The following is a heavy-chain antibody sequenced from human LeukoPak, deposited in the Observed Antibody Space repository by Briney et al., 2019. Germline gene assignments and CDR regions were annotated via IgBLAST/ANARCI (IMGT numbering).Heavy chain of an antibody. CDR2: IYYSGST. CDR1: GGSISSYY. D-gene: IGHD3-10*01. J-gene: IGHJ5*02. V-gene: IGHV4-59*01. Sequence: PSETLSLTCTVSGGSISSYYWSWIRQPPGKGLEWIGYIYYSGSTNYNPSLKSRVTISVDTSKNQFSLKLSSVTAADTAVYYCARDPIGEFNWFDPWGQGTLVTVSS. CDR3: ARDPIGEFNWFDP.